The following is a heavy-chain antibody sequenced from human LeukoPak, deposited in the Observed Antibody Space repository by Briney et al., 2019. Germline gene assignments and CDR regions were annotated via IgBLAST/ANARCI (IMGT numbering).Heavy chain of an antibody. J-gene: IGHJ4*02. D-gene: IGHD2-2*01. CDR3: ARDFGCSSTSCYGRFDY. CDR1: GGTFSSYA. V-gene: IGHV1-69*05. CDR2: IIPIFGTA. Sequence: ASVKVSCKASGGTFSSYAISWVRQAPGQGLEWMGGIIPIFGTANYAQKFQGRVTITTDESTSTAYMELSSLRSEDTAVYYCARDFGCSSTSCYGRFDYWGQGTLVTVPS.